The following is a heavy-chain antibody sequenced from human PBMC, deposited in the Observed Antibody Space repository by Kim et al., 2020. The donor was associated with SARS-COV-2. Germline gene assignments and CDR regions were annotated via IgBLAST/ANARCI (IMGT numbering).Heavy chain of an antibody. CDR3: ARDGSGYDGRGNWFDP. D-gene: IGHD5-12*01. V-gene: IGHV4-31*02. J-gene: IGHJ5*02. Sequence: SLKSGVTISVDTSKNQLSLKLSSVTAADTAVYYCARDGSGYDGRGNWFDPWGQGTLVTVSS.